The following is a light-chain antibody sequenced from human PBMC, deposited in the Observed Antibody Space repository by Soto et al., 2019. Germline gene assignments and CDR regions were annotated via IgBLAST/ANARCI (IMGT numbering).Light chain of an antibody. J-gene: IGKJ4*01. Sequence: DIQMTQSPSSLSTSVGDRVTISCRASQSISSFLNWFQQKPGKAPKLLIYAASSLQSGVPSRFSGSGSGTNFTLTIDSLQPEDFATYYCQQGNSFPLTFGGGTKVKIK. CDR2: AAS. CDR1: QSISSF. CDR3: QQGNSFPLT. V-gene: IGKV1-39*01.